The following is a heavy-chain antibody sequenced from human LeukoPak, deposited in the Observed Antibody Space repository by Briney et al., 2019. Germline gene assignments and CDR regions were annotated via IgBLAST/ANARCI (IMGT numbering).Heavy chain of an antibody. CDR1: GFTFSKVW. CDR2: TNQDGSQK. CDR3: AAWGSGNY. V-gene: IGHV3-7*03. D-gene: IGHD7-27*01. J-gene: IGHJ4*02. Sequence: GGSLRLSCAASGFTFSKVWMNWIRQAPGKGLEWVANTNQDGSQKYYVDSVRGRFTISRDNAEKLFYLQINSLRVEDTAIYYCAAWGSGNYWGQGTLVTVSS.